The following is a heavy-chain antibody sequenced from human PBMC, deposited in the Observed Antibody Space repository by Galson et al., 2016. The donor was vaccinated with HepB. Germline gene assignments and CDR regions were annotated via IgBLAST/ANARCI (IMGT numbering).Heavy chain of an antibody. Sequence: SLRLSCAASGFTFSSYAMAWVRQAPEKGLEWVSVISGSDTTTYYADSVKGRFTISRDNPKNTLYLQMNSLRAKDTAVYYCAKEFSNQNWFDPWGQGTLVTVSS. CDR3: AKEFSNQNWFDP. V-gene: IGHV3-23*01. D-gene: IGHD3-3*02. CDR1: GFTFSSYA. J-gene: IGHJ5*02. CDR2: ISGSDTTT.